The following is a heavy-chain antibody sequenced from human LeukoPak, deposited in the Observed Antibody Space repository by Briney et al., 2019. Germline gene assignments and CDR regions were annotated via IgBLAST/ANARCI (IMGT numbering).Heavy chain of an antibody. J-gene: IGHJ5*02. CDR3: AKVLGYCSGGSCYSRRQGWFDP. D-gene: IGHD2-15*01. V-gene: IGHV4-39*01. Sequence: PSETLSLTCSVSGGSITYSHYYWGWVRQPPGKGLEWIGGIYYSGSTYYNPSLKSRVTISVDTSRNEFSLRLSSVTAADTALYYCAKVLGYCSGGSCYSRRQGWFDPWGQGTLVTVSS. CDR1: GGSITYSHYY. CDR2: IYYSGST.